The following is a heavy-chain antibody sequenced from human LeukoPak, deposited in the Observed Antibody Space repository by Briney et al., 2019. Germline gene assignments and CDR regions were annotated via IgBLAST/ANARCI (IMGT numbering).Heavy chain of an antibody. J-gene: IGHJ4*02. CDR2: ISAYNGNT. CDR3: ARDIRYYDSSGYYYFDY. V-gene: IGHV1-18*01. D-gene: IGHD3-22*01. CDR1: GYTFTSYG. Sequence: GASVKVSCKASGYTFTSYGINWVRQAPGQGLEWMGWISAYNGNTNYAQKLQGRVTMTTDTSTSTAYMELRSLRSDDTAVYYCARDIRYYDSSGYYYFDYWGQGTLVTVSS.